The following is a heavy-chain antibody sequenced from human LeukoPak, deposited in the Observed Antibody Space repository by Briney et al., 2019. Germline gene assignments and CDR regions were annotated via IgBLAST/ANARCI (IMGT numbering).Heavy chain of an antibody. CDR2: ISGSGSNT. V-gene: IGHV3-23*01. CDR3: AKDSIGYYKPFDY. J-gene: IGHJ4*02. CDR1: GFTFSSYA. D-gene: IGHD3-22*01. Sequence: GGSLRLSCAASGFTFSSYAMNWVRQAPGKGLEWVSAISGSGSNTYYSDSVKGRFTISRDNSKNTLYLQMNSLRAEDTAVYYCAKDSIGYYKPFDYWGQGSLVAVSS.